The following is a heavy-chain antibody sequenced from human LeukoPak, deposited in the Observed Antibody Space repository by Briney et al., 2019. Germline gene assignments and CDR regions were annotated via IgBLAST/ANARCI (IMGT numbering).Heavy chain of an antibody. J-gene: IGHJ5*02. Sequence: PGGSLRLSCAASRLPFSSYAMSWVRQAPGKGLEWVSSISSSSSYIYYADSVKGRFTISRDNAKNSLYLQMNSLRAEDTAVYYCARDSSSQGWFDPWGQGTLVTVSS. CDR2: ISSSSSYI. CDR1: RLPFSSYA. D-gene: IGHD6-13*01. V-gene: IGHV3-21*01. CDR3: ARDSSSQGWFDP.